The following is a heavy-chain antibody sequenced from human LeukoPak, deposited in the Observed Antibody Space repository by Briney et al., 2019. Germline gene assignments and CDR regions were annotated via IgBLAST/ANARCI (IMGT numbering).Heavy chain of an antibody. D-gene: IGHD3-10*01. J-gene: IGHJ5*02. CDR2: IYYSGST. Sequence: SETLSLTCTVSGGSISSSSYYWGWFRQPPGKGREWKGSIYYSGSTYYNPSLKSRVTISVDTSKNQFSLKLSSVTAADTAVYYCAGLWFGELLYNWFEPWGQGTLVTVSS. V-gene: IGHV4-39*01. CDR1: GGSISSSSYY. CDR3: AGLWFGELLYNWFEP.